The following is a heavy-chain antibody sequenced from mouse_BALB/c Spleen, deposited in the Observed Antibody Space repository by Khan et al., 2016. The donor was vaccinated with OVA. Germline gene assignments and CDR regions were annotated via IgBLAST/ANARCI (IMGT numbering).Heavy chain of an antibody. CDR2: ISYSGTT. D-gene: IGHD1-1*01. Sequence: EVKLEESGPGLVKPSQSLSLTCTVTGYSITSNYAWNWIRQFPGNKLEWMGYISYSGTTSYNPSLKSRISITRDTTKNPFFLQLNSVTTEDTATYYCARVNYYGYAMDYWGQGTSVTVSS. V-gene: IGHV3-2*02. CDR3: ARVNYYGYAMDY. CDR1: GYSITSNYA. J-gene: IGHJ4*01.